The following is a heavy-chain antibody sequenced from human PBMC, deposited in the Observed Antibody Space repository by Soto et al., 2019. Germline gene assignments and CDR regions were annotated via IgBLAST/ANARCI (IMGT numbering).Heavy chain of an antibody. V-gene: IGHV3-21*06. CDR2: ISSTTNYI. Sequence: LRLSCAASGFTFTRYSMNWVRQAPGKGLEWVSSISSTTNYIYYGDSMKGRFTISRDNAKNSLYLEMNSLRVEDTAVYYCARESEDLTSNFDYWGQGTLVTVSS. CDR3: ARESEDLTSNFDY. CDR1: GFTFTRYS. J-gene: IGHJ4*02.